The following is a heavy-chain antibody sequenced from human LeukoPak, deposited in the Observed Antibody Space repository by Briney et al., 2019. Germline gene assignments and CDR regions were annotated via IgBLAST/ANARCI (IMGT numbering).Heavy chain of an antibody. CDR2: ISRTGNIV. V-gene: IGHV3-48*02. CDR3: ANLTH. J-gene: IGHJ4*02. CDR1: GFSFSNYS. Sequence: GGPRRLSCVATGFSFSNYSMPWVRQAPGKGLEWVSYISRTGNIVYYADSVKGRFTISRDNAKDSLFLQMDSLRDEDTAVYYCANLTHWGQGIMVTVSS. D-gene: IGHD2-21*02.